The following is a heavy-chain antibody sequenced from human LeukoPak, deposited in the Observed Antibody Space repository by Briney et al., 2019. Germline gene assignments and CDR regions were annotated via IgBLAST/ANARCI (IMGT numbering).Heavy chain of an antibody. D-gene: IGHD5-18*01. CDR1: GFTFDDYA. CDR2: ISWNSGSI. CDR3: AKDRRGYSYVFDY. J-gene: IGHJ4*02. V-gene: IGHV3-9*01. Sequence: GGSLRLSCAASGFTFDDYAMHWDRQAPGKGLEWVSGISWNSGSIGYADSVKGRFTISRDNAKNSLYLQMNSLRAEDTALYYCAKDRRGYSYVFDYWGQGTLVTVSS.